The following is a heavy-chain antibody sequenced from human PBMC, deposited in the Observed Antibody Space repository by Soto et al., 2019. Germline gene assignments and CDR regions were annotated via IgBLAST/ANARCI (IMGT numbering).Heavy chain of an antibody. V-gene: IGHV1-18*01. D-gene: IGHD3-3*01. J-gene: IGHJ5*02. CDR1: GYTLTRYG. CDR3: ARFSLIGVVIIAGFDP. Sequence: NRSLKTAGYTLTRYGSSWGRQATGQGPEWMGWISAYNGNTNYAQKLQGRVTMTTDTSTSTAYMELRSLRSDDTAVYYCARFSLIGVVIIAGFDPWGQRTLVTV. CDR2: ISAYNGNT.